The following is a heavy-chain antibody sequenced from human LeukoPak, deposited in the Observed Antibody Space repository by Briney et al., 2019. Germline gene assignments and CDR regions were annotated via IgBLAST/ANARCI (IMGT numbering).Heavy chain of an antibody. CDR3: ARDTRMSSGYHYFDL. V-gene: IGHV4-30-4*01. J-gene: IGHJ4*02. CDR2: IYYSGST. D-gene: IGHD3-22*01. Sequence: SETLSLTCSVSGDSISSGDYYWSWVRQPPGKTLECIGYIYYSGSTYSNPSLRSRVTISVDTPNKQFSLKLSSVTAADTAVYYCARDTRMSSGYHYFDLWGQGTLVTVSS. CDR1: GDSISSGDYY.